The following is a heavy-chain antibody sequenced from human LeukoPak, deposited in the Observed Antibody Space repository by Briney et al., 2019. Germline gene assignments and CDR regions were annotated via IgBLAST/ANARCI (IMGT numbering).Heavy chain of an antibody. Sequence: SETLSLTCTVSGGSISSSSYYWGWIRQPPGKGLEWIGSIYYSGSTYYNPSLKSRVTISVDTSKNQFSLKLSSVTAADTAVYYCASPHPIKYYYDSSGYVSDYWGQGTLVTVSS. CDR1: GGSISSSSYY. J-gene: IGHJ4*02. CDR3: ASPHPIKYYYDSSGYVSDY. CDR2: IYYSGST. V-gene: IGHV4-39*01. D-gene: IGHD3-22*01.